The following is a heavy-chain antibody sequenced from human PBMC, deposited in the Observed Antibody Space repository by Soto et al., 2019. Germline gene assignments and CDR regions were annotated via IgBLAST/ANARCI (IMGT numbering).Heavy chain of an antibody. CDR2: IGTSETNT. CDR3: AREELNCGGDCFAF. J-gene: IGHJ4*02. CDR1: GFTFSNYE. V-gene: IGHV3-48*03. D-gene: IGHD2-21*01. Sequence: EVQLVESGGGLVQPGLSLRLSCAASGFTFSNYEFNCVRQAPGKGLEWISYIGTSETNTYYAASVKGRFTVSRDNAKNSVYLQMNSLRAEDTAIYYCAREELNCGGDCFAFWGQGALVTVS.